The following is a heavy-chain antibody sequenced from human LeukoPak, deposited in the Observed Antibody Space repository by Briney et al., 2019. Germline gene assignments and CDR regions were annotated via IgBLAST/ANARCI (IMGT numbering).Heavy chain of an antibody. CDR3: ARVMYYDILTGYSALDY. CDR1: GYTFTSYG. CDR2: ISAYNGNR. J-gene: IGHJ4*02. Sequence: ASVKVSFKCSGYTFTSYGISWVRQPPGQGLEWMGWISAYNGNRNYEQKLQGRVTMTTDTSTSTAYMELRSLRSDDTAVYYCARVMYYDILTGYSALDYWGQGTLVTVSS. D-gene: IGHD3-9*01. V-gene: IGHV1-18*04.